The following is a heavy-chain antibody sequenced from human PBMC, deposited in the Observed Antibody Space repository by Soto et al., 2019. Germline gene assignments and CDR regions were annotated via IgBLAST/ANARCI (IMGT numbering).Heavy chain of an antibody. D-gene: IGHD2-21*02. V-gene: IGHV4-39*01. CDR3: ARLRKVVTATSSYYYYYGMDV. Sequence: QLQLQESGPGLVKPSETLSLTCTVSGGSISSSSYYWGWIRQPPGKGLEWIGSIYYSGSTYYNPSLKSRDTISVDTSKNQFSLELSSVTAADTAVYYCARLRKVVTATSSYYYYYGMDVWGQGTTVTVSS. J-gene: IGHJ6*02. CDR1: GGSISSSSYY. CDR2: IYYSGST.